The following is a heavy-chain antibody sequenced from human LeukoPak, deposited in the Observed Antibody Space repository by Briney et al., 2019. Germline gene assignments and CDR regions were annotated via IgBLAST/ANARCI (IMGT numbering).Heavy chain of an antibody. CDR3: ARDHNQYYYGSGVSGGWFDP. CDR1: GGSISSSSYY. Sequence: SETLSLTCTVSGGSISSSSYYWGWIRQPPGKGLEWIGCIYYSGSTYYNPSLKSRVTISLDTSKNQFSLKLSPVTAADTAVYYCARDHNQYYYGSGVSGGWFDPWGQGTLVTVSS. D-gene: IGHD3-10*01. J-gene: IGHJ5*02. CDR2: IYYSGST. V-gene: IGHV4-39*07.